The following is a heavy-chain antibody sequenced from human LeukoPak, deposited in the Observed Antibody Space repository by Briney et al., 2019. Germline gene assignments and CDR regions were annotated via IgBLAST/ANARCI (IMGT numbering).Heavy chain of an antibody. V-gene: IGHV4-59*08. Sequence: SETLSLTCTVSGGSISSYYCCWIRQPPGKGLEWIGYIYNSRSTNYNPSLRSRVTISVDTSKNQFSLMLNSVTAADTAVYYCARRNILTEGEAFDIWGQGTMVTVSS. J-gene: IGHJ3*02. CDR3: ARRNILTEGEAFDI. CDR1: GGSISSYY. CDR2: IYNSRST. D-gene: IGHD3-9*01.